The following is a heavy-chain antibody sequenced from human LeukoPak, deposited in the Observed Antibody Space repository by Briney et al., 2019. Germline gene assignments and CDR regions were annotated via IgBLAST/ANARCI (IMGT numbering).Heavy chain of an antibody. CDR3: ARGFRSYRFDFGTSFDY. V-gene: IGHV4-59*01. D-gene: IGHD3/OR15-3a*01. CDR1: GRSISSYY. Sequence: PSETLSLTCTVSGRSISSYYWSWIRQPPGKGLEWIGYIYYSGSTNYNPSLESRVTISVDTSKNHFSLKMSSVTAADTAVYYCARGFRSYRFDFGTSFDYWGQGTLVTVSS. J-gene: IGHJ4*02. CDR2: IYYSGST.